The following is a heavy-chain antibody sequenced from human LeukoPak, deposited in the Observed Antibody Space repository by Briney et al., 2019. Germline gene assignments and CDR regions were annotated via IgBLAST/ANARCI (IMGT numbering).Heavy chain of an antibody. V-gene: IGHV4-34*01. CDR2: INDSGIT. CDR1: GGSFGGYY. J-gene: IGHJ4*02. CDR3: ARASAYSISSGVNC. D-gene: IGHD3-16*01. Sequence: SETLSLTCAVYGGSFGGYYWMWIRQPPGKGLEWIGEINDSGITNYISFLKSRVTISVDTSKKQYSLKLSAVSAADTAVYYCARASAYSISSGVNCWGQGTLVTVSS.